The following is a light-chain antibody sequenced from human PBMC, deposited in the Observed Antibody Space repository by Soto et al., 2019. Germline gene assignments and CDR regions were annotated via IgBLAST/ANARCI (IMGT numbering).Light chain of an antibody. CDR2: AAS. J-gene: IGKJ2*01. CDR1: QGISSY. CDR3: QQYYNYPYT. Sequence: AIRMTQSPSSFSASTGDRVTITCRASQGISSYLAWYQQKPGKAPQLLIYAASTLQDRVPSRFSGSGSGTAFILTISCLQSEDFATYYCQQYYNYPYTFGQGTKLEIK. V-gene: IGKV1-8*01.